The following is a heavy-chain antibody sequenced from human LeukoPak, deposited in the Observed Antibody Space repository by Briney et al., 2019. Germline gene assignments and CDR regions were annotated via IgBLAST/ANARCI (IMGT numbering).Heavy chain of an antibody. Sequence: SVKVSCKASGGTFSSYAISWVRQAPGQGLEWMGRIIPILGIANYAQKFQGRVTITADKSTSTAYMELSSLRSEDTAVYYCARDYDGDTVMAFDYWGQGTLVTVSS. CDR3: ARDYDGDTVMAFDY. V-gene: IGHV1-69*04. D-gene: IGHD5-18*01. CDR1: GGTFSSYA. J-gene: IGHJ4*02. CDR2: IIPILGIA.